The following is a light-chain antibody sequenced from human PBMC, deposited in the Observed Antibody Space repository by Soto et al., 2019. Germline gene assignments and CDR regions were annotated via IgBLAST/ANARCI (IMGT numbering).Light chain of an antibody. CDR2: AAS. CDR1: QSVSSSY. V-gene: IGKV3-20*01. Sequence: EVVLTQSPGTLSLSPGERATLSCRASQSVSSSYLAWYQQKRGQTPRLLIYAASSRATGIPDRFSGSGSGTDYTLTTSRLESEDFAVYSCHQYSSSPIKFGQGTRLEIK. J-gene: IGKJ5*01. CDR3: HQYSSSPIK.